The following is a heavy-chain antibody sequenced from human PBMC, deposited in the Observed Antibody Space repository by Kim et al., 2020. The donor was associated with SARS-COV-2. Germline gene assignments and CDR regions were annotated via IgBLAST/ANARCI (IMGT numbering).Heavy chain of an antibody. CDR1: GYIFSSYA. J-gene: IGHJ3*02. CDR2: INAGNGDT. D-gene: IGHD7-27*01. Sequence: ASVKVSCKASGYIFSSYAMHWVRQAPGQSLEWMGWINAGNGDTKYSQKFQGRVTISTDTSASTAYMELSSLTSGDTGVFYCARERQNWVGRDAFDIWGQGTMVTVSS. CDR3: ARERQNWVGRDAFDI. V-gene: IGHV1-3*01.